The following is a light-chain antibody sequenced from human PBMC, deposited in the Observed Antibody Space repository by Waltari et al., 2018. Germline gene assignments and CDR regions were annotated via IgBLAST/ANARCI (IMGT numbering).Light chain of an antibody. Sequence: DIVMTQSPDSLAVSLGERATINCKSSQILYSSNNKNYLIWYQQKPGQPPKLLIYWASTRESGVPDRFSGSGSGTDFTLTISSLQAEDVAVYYCRKYYDTPWTFGQGTKVEIK. CDR3: RKYYDTPWT. V-gene: IGKV4-1*01. CDR1: QILYSSNNKNY. CDR2: WAS. J-gene: IGKJ1*01.